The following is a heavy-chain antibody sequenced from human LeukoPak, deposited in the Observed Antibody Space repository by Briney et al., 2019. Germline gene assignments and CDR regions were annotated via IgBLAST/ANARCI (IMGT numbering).Heavy chain of an antibody. V-gene: IGHV3-23*01. J-gene: IGHJ4*02. CDR3: ANNLVWGYSYGIAFDY. Sequence: GGSLRLSCAASGFTFSSYAMSWVRQAPGKGLEWVSAISGSSGSTYYADSVKGRFTISRDNSKNTLYLQMNSLRAEDTAVYYCANNLVWGYSYGIAFDYWGQGTLVTVSS. CDR1: GFTFSSYA. D-gene: IGHD5-18*01. CDR2: ISGSSGST.